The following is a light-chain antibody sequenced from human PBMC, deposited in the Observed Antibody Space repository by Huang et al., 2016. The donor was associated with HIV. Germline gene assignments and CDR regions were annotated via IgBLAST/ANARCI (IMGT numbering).Light chain of an antibody. CDR1: QSLSSSY. J-gene: IGKJ1*01. CDR3: QHYGSSPTWT. V-gene: IGKV3-20*01. Sequence: EIVLTQSPGTLSLSPGERATLACRASQSLSSSYLAWYQQKPGRAPRLLIYGASSRATGIPDRFSASGSGTDFTLTISRLEPEDFAVYYCQHYGSSPTWTFGQGTKVEFK. CDR2: GAS.